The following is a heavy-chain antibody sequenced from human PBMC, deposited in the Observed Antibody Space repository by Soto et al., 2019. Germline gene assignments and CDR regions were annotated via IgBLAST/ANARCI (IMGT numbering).Heavy chain of an antibody. CDR2: ISWNSGSI. D-gene: IGHD2-15*01. Sequence: SLRLSCAASGFTFDDYAMHWVRQAPGKGLEWVSGISWNSGSIGYADSVKGRFTISRDNAKNSLYLQMNSLRAEDTALYYCAKDDCSGGSCYSVWGQGTLVTVSS. J-gene: IGHJ4*02. V-gene: IGHV3-9*01. CDR3: AKDDCSGGSCYSV. CDR1: GFTFDDYA.